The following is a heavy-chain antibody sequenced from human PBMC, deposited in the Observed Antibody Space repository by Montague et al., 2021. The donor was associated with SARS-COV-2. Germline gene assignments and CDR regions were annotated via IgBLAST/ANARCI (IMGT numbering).Heavy chain of an antibody. Sequence: SETLSLTCTVSGGSISNYYWSWIRQPAGKELVWIGRIYASGNTNYNPPLKSRVTTLADTSKNQFSPKLSSATAADTAVYYCARDRPRSYCNDSGSYTWGGYGMDVWGQGTTVTVSS. D-gene: IGHD3-10*01. CDR1: GGSISNYY. V-gene: IGHV4-4*07. CDR3: ARDRPRSYCNDSGSYTWGGYGMDV. CDR2: IYASGNT. J-gene: IGHJ6*02.